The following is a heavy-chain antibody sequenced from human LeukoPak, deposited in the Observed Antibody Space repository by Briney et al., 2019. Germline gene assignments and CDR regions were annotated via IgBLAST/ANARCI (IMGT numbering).Heavy chain of an antibody. J-gene: IGHJ4*02. V-gene: IGHV4-34*01. CDR3: ASGDGYNADY. CDR1: GGSFSGYY. D-gene: IGHD5-24*01. Sequence: PSETLSLTCAVYGGSFSGYYWSWIRQPPGKGLEWIGEIYHSGSTNYNPPLKSRATISIDKSNNQFSLKLGSVTAADTAVYYCASGDGYNADYWGQGTLVTVSS. CDR2: IYHSGST.